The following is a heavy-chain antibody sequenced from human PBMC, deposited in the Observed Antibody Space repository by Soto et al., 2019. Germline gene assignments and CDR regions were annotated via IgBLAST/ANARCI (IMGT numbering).Heavy chain of an antibody. CDR2: INNDGSST. Sequence: TGGSLRLSCAASGFTLNSFFMHWVRQAPGKGLMWVSRINNDGSSTTYADSVKGRFTISRDNAKNTLYLQMNSLRADDTAVYFCVRDQKRGVFSVFNHWGKGAQVTVSS. CDR1: GFTLNSFF. D-gene: IGHD3-10*01. J-gene: IGHJ4*02. CDR3: VRDQKRGVFSVFNH. V-gene: IGHV3-74*01.